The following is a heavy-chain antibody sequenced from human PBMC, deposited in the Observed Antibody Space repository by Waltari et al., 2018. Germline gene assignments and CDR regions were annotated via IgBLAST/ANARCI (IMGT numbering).Heavy chain of an antibody. Sequence: QLQLQESGPGLVKPSETLSLTCPVSGASISNDRYYCGWIRQPPGTGLAWIGSIYLPGSTYYNPSLKSRVTVSQDTPRNQFSLKLSSVTAADTALYYCARASRIMITFGGVIAFDPWGQGTLVTVSS. CDR2: IYLPGST. CDR3: ARASRIMITFGGVIAFDP. J-gene: IGHJ5*02. D-gene: IGHD3-16*02. V-gene: IGHV4-39*01. CDR1: GASISNDRYY.